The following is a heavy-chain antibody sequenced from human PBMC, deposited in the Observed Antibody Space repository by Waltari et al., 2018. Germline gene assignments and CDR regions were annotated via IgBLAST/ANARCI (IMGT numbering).Heavy chain of an antibody. V-gene: IGHV4-4*07. CDR3: ARDIVVVPAASWRYYYYMDV. Sequence: QVQLQESGPGLVKPSETLSLTCTVSGGSISSYYWSWIRQPAGKRLEGIGRIYNSGSTNYNPALKSRVTMSVDTSKSQFSLKLSYVTAADAAVYYCARDIVVVPAASWRYYYYMDVWGKGTTVTVS. CDR1: GGSISSYY. D-gene: IGHD2-2*01. CDR2: IYNSGST. J-gene: IGHJ6*03.